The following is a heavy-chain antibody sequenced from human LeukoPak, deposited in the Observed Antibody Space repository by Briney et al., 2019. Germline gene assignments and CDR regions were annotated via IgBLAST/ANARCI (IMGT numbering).Heavy chain of an antibody. CDR3: ARGFGYMDV. Sequence: SETLSLTCAVYGGSFSGYYWSWIRQPPGKVLEWIGEINHSGSTNYNPSLKSRVTISVDTSKNQFSLKLSSVTAADTAVYYCARGFGYMDVWGKGTTVTVSS. J-gene: IGHJ6*03. D-gene: IGHD3-10*01. V-gene: IGHV4-34*01. CDR1: GGSFSGYY. CDR2: INHSGST.